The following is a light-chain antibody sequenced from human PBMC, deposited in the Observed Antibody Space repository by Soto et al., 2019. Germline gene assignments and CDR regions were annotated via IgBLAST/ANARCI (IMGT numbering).Light chain of an antibody. J-gene: IGKJ2*01. V-gene: IGKV1-33*01. CDR1: QDISNY. CDR2: DAS. CDR3: QQYDNLPPYT. Sequence: DIQMTQSPSSLSASVGDRVTITCQASQDISNYLNWYQQKPGKAPKLLIYDASNLETGVPSRFSGSGYGTDFTFTISSLQTEDIATYYCQQYDNLPPYTFGQGTKLEIK.